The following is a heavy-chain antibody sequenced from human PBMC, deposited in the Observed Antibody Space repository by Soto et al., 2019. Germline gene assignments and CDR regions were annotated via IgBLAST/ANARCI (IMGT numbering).Heavy chain of an antibody. J-gene: IGHJ3*02. CDR2: IRSKAYGGTT. V-gene: IGHV3-49*03. D-gene: IGHD3-22*01. CDR3: TSTLRLTYYYDSSGPDAFDI. CDR1: GFTFGDYA. Sequence: HPGGSLRLSCTASGFTFGDYALSWFRQAPGKGLEWVGFIRSKAYGGTTEYAASVKGRFTISRDDSKSIAYLQMNSLKTEDTAVDYCTSTLRLTYYYDSSGPDAFDIWGQGTRSPSPQ.